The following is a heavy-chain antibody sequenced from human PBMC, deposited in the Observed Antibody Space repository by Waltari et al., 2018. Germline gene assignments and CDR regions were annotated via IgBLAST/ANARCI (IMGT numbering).Heavy chain of an antibody. D-gene: IGHD2-21*01. V-gene: IGHV4-39*07. J-gene: IGHJ3*02. CDR2: IYYSGST. Sequence: QLQLQESGPGLVKPSETLSLTCTVSGGSIGSSSYYWGWIRQPPGKGLEWIGSIYYSGSTYYNPSLKSRVTISVDTSKNQFSLKLSSVTAADTAVYYCARDVEVEGSARAFDIWGQGTMVTVSS. CDR3: ARDVEVEGSARAFDI. CDR1: GGSIGSSSYY.